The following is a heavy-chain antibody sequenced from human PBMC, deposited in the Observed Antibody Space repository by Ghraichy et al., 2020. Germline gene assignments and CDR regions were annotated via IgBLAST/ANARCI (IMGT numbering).Heavy chain of an antibody. CDR2: ISSDNNGANT. D-gene: IGHD6-19*01. CDR3: VRTGVAVAGVDC. CDR1: GFTFSSYD. V-gene: IGHV3-64D*09. J-gene: IGHJ4*02. Sequence: GESLNISCSASGFTFSSYDMPWVRQAPGKGLEYVSAISSDNNGANTYYADSMKGRFTISRDNSKNTLYLQMSSLRADDTAVYYCVRTGVAVAGVDCWGQGTLVTVSS.